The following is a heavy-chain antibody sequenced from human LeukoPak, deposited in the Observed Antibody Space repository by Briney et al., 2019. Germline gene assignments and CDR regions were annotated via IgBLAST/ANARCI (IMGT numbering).Heavy chain of an antibody. CDR1: GFTFSDYY. V-gene: IGHV3-11*01. CDR2: ISSSGSTI. CDR3: ARDPRCTSSSCYDYYYYYMDV. Sequence: PGGSLRLSCAASGFTFSDYYMSWIRQAPGKGLEWVSYISSSGSTIYYADSVKGRFTISRDNAKNSLYLQMNSLRAEDTAVYYCARDPRCTSSSCYDYYYYYMDVWGKGTTVTVSS. D-gene: IGHD2-2*01. J-gene: IGHJ6*03.